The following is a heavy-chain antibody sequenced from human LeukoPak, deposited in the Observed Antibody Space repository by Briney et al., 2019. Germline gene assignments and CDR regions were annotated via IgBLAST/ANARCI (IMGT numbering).Heavy chain of an antibody. V-gene: IGHV3-7*01. CDR1: GFTFTSHW. CDR3: ARDSD. J-gene: IGHJ3*01. D-gene: IGHD3-10*01. Sequence: PGGSLRLSCAASGFTFTSHWMSWVRQAPGKGLEWVANIKPDGSEKYYVDSVKGRFTISRDSAENSLFLQMNSPRAEDTAVYYCARDSDWGQGTMVTVSS. CDR2: IKPDGSEK.